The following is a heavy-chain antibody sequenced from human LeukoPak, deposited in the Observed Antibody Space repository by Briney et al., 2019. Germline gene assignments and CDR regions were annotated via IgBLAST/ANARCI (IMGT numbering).Heavy chain of an antibody. CDR2: INHSGST. J-gene: IGHJ6*02. V-gene: IGHV4-34*01. CDR1: GGAFRGYY. CDR3: ARGLDGDYDYYYYYGMDV. D-gene: IGHD4-17*01. Sequence: KPSETPSLTCAVYGGAFRGYYWSWIRQPPRKGLEGIGGINHSGSTNYNPSLKSRVTISVDTSKNQFSLKLSSVTAADTAVYYCARGLDGDYDYYYYYGMDVWGQGTTVTVSS.